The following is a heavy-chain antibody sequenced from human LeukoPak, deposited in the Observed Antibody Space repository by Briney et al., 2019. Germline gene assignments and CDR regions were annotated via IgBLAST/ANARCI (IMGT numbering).Heavy chain of an antibody. CDR3: TRRNCSGGSCYDY. V-gene: IGHV3-73*01. CDR2: IRSKANSYAT. Sequence: SGGSLRLSCAASGFTFSGSGMHWVRQASGKGLEWVRRIRSKANSYATAYAASVKGRFTISRDDSKNTAYLQMNSLKTEDTAVYYCTRRNCSGGSCYDYWGQGTLVTVSS. D-gene: IGHD2-15*01. J-gene: IGHJ4*02. CDR1: GFTFSGSG.